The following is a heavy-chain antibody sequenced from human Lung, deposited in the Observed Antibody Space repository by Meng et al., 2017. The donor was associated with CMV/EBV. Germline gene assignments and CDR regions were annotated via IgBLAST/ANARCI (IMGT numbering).Heavy chain of an antibody. J-gene: IGHJ6*02. CDR2: ISYDGSNK. D-gene: IGHD6-13*01. CDR3: ARDSRGSWYYSHGDYYYGMAA. V-gene: IGHV3-30-3*01. Sequence: GESLKISCAASGFTFSSYAMHWVRQAPGKGLEWVAVISYDGSNKYYADSVKGRFTISRDNSKNTLYLQMNSLRAEDTAVYYCARDSRGSWYYSHGDYYYGMAAWXQGTTVXVSS. CDR1: GFTFSSYA.